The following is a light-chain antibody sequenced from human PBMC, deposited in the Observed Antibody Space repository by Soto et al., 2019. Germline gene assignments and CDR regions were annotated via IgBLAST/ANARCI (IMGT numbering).Light chain of an antibody. Sequence: SYELTQPPSVSVAPGKTARITCGGNNIGSKSVHWYQQKPGQAPVLVIYYDSDRPSGIPERFSGSSSGNTATLTISRVEAVDEADYYCQVWDSSSDHPGVFGGGTKLTVL. V-gene: IGLV3-21*04. CDR2: YDS. J-gene: IGLJ3*02. CDR3: QVWDSSSDHPGV. CDR1: NIGSKS.